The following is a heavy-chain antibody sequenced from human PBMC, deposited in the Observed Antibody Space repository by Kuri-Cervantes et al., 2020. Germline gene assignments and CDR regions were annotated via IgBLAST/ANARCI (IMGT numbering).Heavy chain of an antibody. CDR2: VSYDGSNK. Sequence: GGSLRLSCAASGFTFSSYAMHWVRQAPGKGLEWVAVVSYDGSNKYYADSVKGRFTISRDNSKNTLYLQMNSLRAEDTAVYYCAKNEFVIPVYYYDSSGYLDWGQGTLVTVSS. CDR3: AKNEFVIPVYYYDSSGYLD. V-gene: IGHV3-30-3*02. CDR1: GFTFSSYA. J-gene: IGHJ4*02. D-gene: IGHD3-22*01.